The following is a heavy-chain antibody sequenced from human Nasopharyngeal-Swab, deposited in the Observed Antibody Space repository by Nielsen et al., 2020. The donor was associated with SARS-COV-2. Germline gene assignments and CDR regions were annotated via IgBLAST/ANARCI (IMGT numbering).Heavy chain of an antibody. V-gene: IGHV1-46*01. CDR3: ARDRYLIPGAAGKDY. J-gene: IGHJ4*02. D-gene: IGHD6-13*01. CDR2: INPSGGST. CDR1: GYTFTSYY. Sequence: ASVKVSCKASGYTFTSYYMHWVRQAPGQGLEWMGIINPSGGSTSYAQKFQGRVTMTRDTSTSTVYMELSSLRSEDTAVYYCARDRYLIPGAAGKDYWGQGTLVTVSS.